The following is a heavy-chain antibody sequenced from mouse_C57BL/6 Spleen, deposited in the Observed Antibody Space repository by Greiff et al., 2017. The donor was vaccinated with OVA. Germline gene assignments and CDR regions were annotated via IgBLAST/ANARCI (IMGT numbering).Heavy chain of an antibody. J-gene: IGHJ4*01. CDR2: IDPENGDT. Sequence: ELQGVASGAELVRPGASVKLSCTASGFNIQDDYMPWVKQRPEQGLAWIGWIDPENGDTEYASKFQGKATITADTSSNTAYLQLSSMTSEDTAVDYCTTGYSNYYYAMDYWGQGTSVTVSS. CDR3: TTGYSNYYYAMDY. CDR1: GFNIQDDY. V-gene: IGHV14-4*01. D-gene: IGHD2-5*01.